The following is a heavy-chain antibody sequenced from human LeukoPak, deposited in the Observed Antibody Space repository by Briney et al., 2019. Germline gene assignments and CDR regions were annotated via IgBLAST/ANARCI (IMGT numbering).Heavy chain of an antibody. Sequence: SETLSLTCAVYGGSFSGYYWSWIRQPPGKGLEWIGEINHSGGTNYNPSLKSRVTISVDTSKNQFSLKLSSVTAADTAVYYCARGHRRYDSSGYFSYWGQGTLVTVSS. CDR3: ARGHRRYDSSGYFSY. J-gene: IGHJ4*02. V-gene: IGHV4-34*01. CDR1: GGSFSGYY. CDR2: INHSGGT. D-gene: IGHD3-22*01.